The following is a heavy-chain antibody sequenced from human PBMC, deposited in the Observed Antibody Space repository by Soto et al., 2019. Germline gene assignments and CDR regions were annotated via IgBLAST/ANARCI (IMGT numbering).Heavy chain of an antibody. Sequence: EVQLVESGGGLVQPGGSLRLSCAASGFTFNSYSMNWVRQTPGKGLEWLSYISSSGSTIYYADSVKGRFAISRDNAKDSLFVQLYSLRAEDTAVYYCARGGVGDHISATSGFDIWGQGTMVTVSS. V-gene: IGHV3-48*01. CDR3: ARGGVGDHISATSGFDI. CDR2: ISSSGSTI. D-gene: IGHD2-21*01. CDR1: GFTFNSYS. J-gene: IGHJ3*02.